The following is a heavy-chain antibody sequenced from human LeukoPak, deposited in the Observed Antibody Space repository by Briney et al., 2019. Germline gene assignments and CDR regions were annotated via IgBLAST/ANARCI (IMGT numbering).Heavy chain of an antibody. D-gene: IGHD5-18*01. Sequence: SETLSLTCAVYGGSFSGYYWSWIRQPPGKGLEWIGEINHSGSTNYNPSLKSRVTISVDTSKNQFSLKLSSVTAADTAVYYCANRWIQLWSLSGAFDIWGQGTMVTVSS. J-gene: IGHJ3*02. CDR1: GGSFSGYY. CDR3: ANRWIQLWSLSGAFDI. CDR2: INHSGST. V-gene: IGHV4-34*01.